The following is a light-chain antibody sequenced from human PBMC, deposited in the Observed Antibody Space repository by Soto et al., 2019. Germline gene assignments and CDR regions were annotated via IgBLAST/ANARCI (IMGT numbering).Light chain of an antibody. J-gene: IGKJ5*01. Sequence: SQICLPLXLGQXVYKXXXXNXXLVHSDGIAYFSWCQQRPGRAQRRIIYKVSKRHSGVTERLSGSGSGTDFALKISRVETEDVGVYYCIQGTESPISFGQGTRLEIK. CDR3: IQGTESPIS. CDR1: XXLVHSDGIAY. V-gene: IGKV2-30*02. CDR2: KVS.